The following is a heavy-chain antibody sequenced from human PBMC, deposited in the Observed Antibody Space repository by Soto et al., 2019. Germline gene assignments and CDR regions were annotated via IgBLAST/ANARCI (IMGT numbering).Heavy chain of an antibody. CDR1: GYTFTSYG. Sequence: QVQLVQSGAEVKKPGASVKVSCKASGYTFTSYGISWVRQAPGQGLEWMGWISAYNGNTNYAQKLQGRVTMTTDTSTRTAYMELRSLRSDDTAVYYCASVDILTVYYDSYFDYWGQGTLVTVSS. CDR2: ISAYNGNT. CDR3: ASVDILTVYYDSYFDY. D-gene: IGHD3-9*01. J-gene: IGHJ4*02. V-gene: IGHV1-18*01.